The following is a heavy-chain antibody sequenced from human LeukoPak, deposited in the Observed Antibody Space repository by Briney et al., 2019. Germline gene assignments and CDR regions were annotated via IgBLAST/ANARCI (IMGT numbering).Heavy chain of an antibody. J-gene: IGHJ4*02. CDR2: INHSGST. CDR3: ARVARYCSSTSCYFLDFDY. CDR1: GGSFSGYY. Sequence: SETLSLTCAVYGGSFSGYYWSWIRQPPGKGLEWIGEINHSGSTNYNPSLKSRVTISVDTSKNQFSLKLSSVTAADTAVYYCARVARYCSSTSCYFLDFDYWGQGTLVTVSS. V-gene: IGHV4-34*01. D-gene: IGHD2-2*01.